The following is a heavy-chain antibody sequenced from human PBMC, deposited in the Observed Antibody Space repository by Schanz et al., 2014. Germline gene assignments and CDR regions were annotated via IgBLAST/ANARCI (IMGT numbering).Heavy chain of an antibody. CDR1: GFTFSDYY. V-gene: IGHV3-11*04. D-gene: IGHD3-10*01. CDR3: ASGVHVSSLQKGLQF. Sequence: QVQLVESGGGVVQPGRSLRLSCAASGFTFSDYYMSWIRQAPGKGLEWVSYIATSSSTRHYADSVKGRVTISRDNAKNSVSLQMRRLRVEDTAVYYCASGVHVSSLQKGLQFWGRGTLVIVSS. J-gene: IGHJ1*01. CDR2: IATSSSTR.